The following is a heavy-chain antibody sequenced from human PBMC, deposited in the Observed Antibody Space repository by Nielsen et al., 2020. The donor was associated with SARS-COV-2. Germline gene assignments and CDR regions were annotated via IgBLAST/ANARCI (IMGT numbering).Heavy chain of an antibody. CDR3: ARGDIVVVPAAPGWYYYYGMDV. D-gene: IGHD2-2*01. Sequence: WVRQAPGQGLEWMGWISAYNGNTDYPQKLQGRVTITADKSTSTAYMELSSLRSEDTAVYYCARGDIVVVPAAPGWYYYYGMDVWGQGTTVTVSS. J-gene: IGHJ6*02. CDR2: ISAYNGNT. V-gene: IGHV1-18*01.